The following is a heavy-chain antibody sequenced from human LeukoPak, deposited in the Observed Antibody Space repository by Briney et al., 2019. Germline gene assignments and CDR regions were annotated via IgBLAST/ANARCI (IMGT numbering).Heavy chain of an antibody. CDR2: VIPMYSTT. CDR1: GGTFSNTA. CDR3: SSSNQRPKTGETMRNYVFYMDV. D-gene: IGHD1-14*01. Sequence: GASVKVSCKAFGGTFSNTAFNWVRQAPGQGLQWMGGVIPMYSTTTIAHRFQGRLTISTDESTSTVTMELRSLKSEDTAVYYCSSSNQRPKTGETMRNYVFYMDVWGSGTTVTVS. J-gene: IGHJ6*03. V-gene: IGHV1-69*05.